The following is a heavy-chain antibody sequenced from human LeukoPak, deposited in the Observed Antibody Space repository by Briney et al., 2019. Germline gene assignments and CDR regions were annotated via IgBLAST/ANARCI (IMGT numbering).Heavy chain of an antibody. Sequence: SVKVSCKASGGTFISYAISWVRQAPGQGLEWMGRIIPIFGTANYAQKFQGRVTITTDESTSTAYMELSSLRSEDTAVYYCARDGNSGWSGVFDLWGRGTLVTVSS. CDR3: ARDGNSGWSGVFDL. CDR1: GGTFISYA. J-gene: IGHJ2*01. V-gene: IGHV1-69*05. CDR2: IIPIFGTA. D-gene: IGHD6-19*01.